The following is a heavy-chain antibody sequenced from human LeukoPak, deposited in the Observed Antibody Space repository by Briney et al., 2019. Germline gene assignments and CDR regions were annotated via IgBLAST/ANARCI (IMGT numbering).Heavy chain of an antibody. J-gene: IGHJ6*02. V-gene: IGHV1-24*01. Sequence: ASVKVSCKVSGYTLTELSMHWVRQAPGKGLEWMGGFDHEDGETIYAQKFQGRVTMTEDTSTDTAYMELSSLRSEDTAVYYCATGLGDIAVAPVRMDVWGQGTTVTVSS. CDR3: ATGLGDIAVAPVRMDV. CDR2: FDHEDGET. D-gene: IGHD6-19*01. CDR1: GYTLTELS.